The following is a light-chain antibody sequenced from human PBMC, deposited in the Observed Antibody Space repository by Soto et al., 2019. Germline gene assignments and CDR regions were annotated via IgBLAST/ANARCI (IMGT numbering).Light chain of an antibody. V-gene: IGKV1-33*01. Sequence: DIQMTQSPSTLSASVGDRVTITCQAMEDISNYLNWYQQKQGKAPKLLIYDVSNLETGFSSRFSGSGSGTEFTFTMSSLPPAYFAPYYCQKYDNLRLTFGPGTKVDIK. J-gene: IGKJ3*01. CDR2: DVS. CDR3: QKYDNLRLT. CDR1: EDISNY.